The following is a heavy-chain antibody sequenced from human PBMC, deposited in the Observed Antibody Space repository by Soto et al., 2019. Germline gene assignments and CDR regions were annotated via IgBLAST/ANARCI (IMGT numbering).Heavy chain of an antibody. CDR2: TYYNGDT. V-gene: IGHV4-61*08. CDR3: ARGPAYIDGWRTFDL. CDR1: DYSFRCAGYY. Sequence: PSETLSLTCTASDYSFRCAGYYWGRMRQPLGKGPEWIGYTYYNGDTKYNPALRSRVTMSEDTSKNQFSLRLSSVTAADTAVYFCARGPAYIDGWRTFDLWGRGILVTVSS. J-gene: IGHJ4*02. D-gene: IGHD6-19*01.